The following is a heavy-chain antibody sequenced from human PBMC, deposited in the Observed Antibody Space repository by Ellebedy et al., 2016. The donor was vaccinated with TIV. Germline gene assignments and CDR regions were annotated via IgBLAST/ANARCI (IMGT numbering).Heavy chain of an antibody. CDR3: ARDSSNSRWYL. D-gene: IGHD4-23*01. Sequence: SETLSLXXSVSGGSINSCYWSWIRQSPVKGLEWIGYVHYSGGTKYSPSLKSRVFISIDTSKNQFSLKLSSVTAADTAVYYCARDSSNSRWYLWGQGTLVTVSS. J-gene: IGHJ5*02. V-gene: IGHV4-59*01. CDR1: GGSINSCY. CDR2: VHYSGGT.